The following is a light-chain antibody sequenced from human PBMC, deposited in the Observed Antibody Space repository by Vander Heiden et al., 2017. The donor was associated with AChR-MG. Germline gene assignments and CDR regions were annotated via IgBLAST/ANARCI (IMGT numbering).Light chain of an antibody. V-gene: IGKV1-39*01. CDR1: QSISSY. CDR2: AAS. CDR3: QQSYSTPPVT. Sequence: DIHMTPSPSSLSASVRDRLTITCRASQSISSYLNWYQQKPGKAPKLLIYAASSLQSGVPSRFSGSGSGTDFTLTISSLQPEDFATYYCQQSYSTPPVTFGQGTKVEIK. J-gene: IGKJ1*01.